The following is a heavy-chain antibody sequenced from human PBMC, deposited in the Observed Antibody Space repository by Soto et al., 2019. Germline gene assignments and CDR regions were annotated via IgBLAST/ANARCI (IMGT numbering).Heavy chain of an antibody. CDR3: ARDSSSWPLDY. Sequence: GPVKVSCKASGYTFTSYGISWVRQAPGQGLEWMGWISAYNGNTNYAQKLQGRVTMTTDTSTSTAYMELRSLRSDDTAVYYCARDSSSWPLDYWGQGTLVTVSS. CDR2: ISAYNGNT. CDR1: GYTFTSYG. J-gene: IGHJ4*02. D-gene: IGHD6-13*01. V-gene: IGHV1-18*01.